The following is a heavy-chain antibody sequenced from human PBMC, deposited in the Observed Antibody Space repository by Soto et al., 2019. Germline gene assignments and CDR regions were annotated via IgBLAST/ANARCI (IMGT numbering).Heavy chain of an antibody. V-gene: IGHV5-51*01. CDR2: IYPGDSDT. CDR1: GYSFTSYW. D-gene: IGHD2-2*01. J-gene: IGHJ6*02. Sequence: PGESLKISCKGSGYSFTSYWIGWVRQMPGKGLEWMGIIYPGDSDTRYSPSFQGQVTISADKSISTAYLQWSSLKASDTAMYYCARYGDCSSTSCYYYYYGMDVWGQGTTVTVSS. CDR3: ARYGDCSSTSCYYYYYGMDV.